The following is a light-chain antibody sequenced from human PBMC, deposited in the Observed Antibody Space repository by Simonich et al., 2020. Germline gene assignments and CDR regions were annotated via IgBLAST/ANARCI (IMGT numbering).Light chain of an antibody. CDR3: MQSIQLPLT. CDR2: LGS. J-gene: IGKJ4*01. V-gene: IGKV2-28*01. Sequence: DIVMTQSPLSLPVTPGEPASISCRSSQSLRHSNGYNYLDWDLQKPGQSPHLLIYLGSNRASGVPDRFSGSGSGTDFTLKISRVEAEDVGVYYCMQSIQLPLTFGGGTKVEIK. CDR1: QSLRHSNGYNY.